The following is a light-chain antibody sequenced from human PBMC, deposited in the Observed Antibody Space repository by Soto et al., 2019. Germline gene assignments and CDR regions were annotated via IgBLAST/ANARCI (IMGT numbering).Light chain of an antibody. Sequence: EIVLTQSRGTLSLSPGERATLSCRASQSVNSAFLAWYQQIPGQAPRLLIYGASRRATGIPDRFSGSGSGTDFTLTISRLEPEDFGVYYCQQYGNSLWTFGQGTKVEIK. V-gene: IGKV3-20*01. CDR3: QQYGNSLWT. CDR1: QSVNSAF. CDR2: GAS. J-gene: IGKJ1*01.